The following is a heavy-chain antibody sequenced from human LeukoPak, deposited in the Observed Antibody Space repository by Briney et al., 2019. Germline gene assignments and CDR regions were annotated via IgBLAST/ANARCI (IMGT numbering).Heavy chain of an antibody. CDR3: ASYCSSTSCFASDAFDI. D-gene: IGHD2-2*01. V-gene: IGHV4-38-2*02. CDR1: GYSISSGYY. CDR2: IYHSGST. Sequence: SETLSLTCTVSGYSISSGYYWGWIRQPPGKGLEWIGSIYHSGSTYYNPSLKSRVTISVDTSKNQFSLKLSSVTAADTAVYYCASYCSSTSCFASDAFDIWGQGTMVTDSS. J-gene: IGHJ3*02.